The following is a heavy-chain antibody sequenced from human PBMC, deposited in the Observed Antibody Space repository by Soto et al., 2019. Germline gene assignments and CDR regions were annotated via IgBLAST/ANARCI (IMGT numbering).Heavy chain of an antibody. CDR2: IYYSGST. D-gene: IGHD2-21*02. J-gene: IGHJ6*02. CDR3: ARVCGGDCHHGMDV. CDR1: GGSISSGGYY. Sequence: QVQLQESGPGLVKPSQTLSLTCTVSGGSISSGGYYWTWIRQHPGKGLEWIGYIYYSGSTYYNPSLKCRVTMSVDTSKSQFSPKLGSVTAADTAVYSCARVCGGDCHHGMDVWGQGTTVTVSS. V-gene: IGHV4-31*03.